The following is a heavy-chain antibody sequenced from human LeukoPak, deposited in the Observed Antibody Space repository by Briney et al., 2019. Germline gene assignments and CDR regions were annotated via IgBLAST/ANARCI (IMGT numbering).Heavy chain of an antibody. J-gene: IGHJ3*02. Sequence: PSETLSLTCAVYGGSFSGYYWSWIRQPPGKGLEWIGEINHIGSTNYNPSLKSRVTISVDTSKNQFSLTLSSVTAADTAVYYCAREGSYGAFDIWGQGTMVTVSS. V-gene: IGHV4-34*01. CDR2: INHIGST. D-gene: IGHD1-26*01. CDR1: GGSFSGYY. CDR3: AREGSYGAFDI.